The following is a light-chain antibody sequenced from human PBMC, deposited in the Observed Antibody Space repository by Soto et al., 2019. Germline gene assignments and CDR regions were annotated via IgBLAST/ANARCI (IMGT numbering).Light chain of an antibody. CDR2: LEGSGSY. Sequence: QAVVTQSSSASASLGSSVKLTCTLSSGHSSYIIAWHQQQPGKAPRYLMNLEGSGSYNKGSGVPDRFSGSSSGADRYLTIFNLQFEDEADYYCETWDSNTRVFGGGTKLTVL. V-gene: IGLV4-60*02. J-gene: IGLJ3*02. CDR1: SGHSSYI. CDR3: ETWDSNTRV.